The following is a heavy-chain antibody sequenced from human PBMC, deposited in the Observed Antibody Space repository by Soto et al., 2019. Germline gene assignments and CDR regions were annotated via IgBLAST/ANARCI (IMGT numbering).Heavy chain of an antibody. J-gene: IGHJ4*02. CDR1: GGSIGTYY. V-gene: IGHV4-59*08. Sequence: PSETLSLTCTVSGGSIGTYYWSWIRQPPGKGLEWIGYIYYRGNTDYNPSLKSRVTISLDTPKNQFSLKLSSVTAADTAVYYCARHPGYYDILTGYTTYYFDYCGQRIFVIVSS. CDR3: ARHPGYYDILTGYTTYYFDY. CDR2: IYYRGNT. D-gene: IGHD3-9*01.